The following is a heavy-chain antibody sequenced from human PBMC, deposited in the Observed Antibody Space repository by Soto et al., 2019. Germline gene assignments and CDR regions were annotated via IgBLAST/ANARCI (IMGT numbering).Heavy chain of an antibody. J-gene: IGHJ4*02. V-gene: IGHV3-21*01. CDR3: ARPVTNYGLYDY. CDR2: ISSSSSYI. D-gene: IGHD3-10*01. CDR1: GFTFSSYS. Sequence: EVQLVESEGGLVKPGGSLRLSCAASGFTFSSYSMNWVRQAPGKGLEWVSSISSSSSYIYYADSVKGRFTISRDNAKNSLYLQMNSLRAEDTAVYYCARPVTNYGLYDYWGQGTLVTVSS.